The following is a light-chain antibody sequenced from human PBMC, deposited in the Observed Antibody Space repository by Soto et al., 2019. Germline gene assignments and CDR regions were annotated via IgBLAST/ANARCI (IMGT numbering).Light chain of an antibody. CDR2: LNSDGSH. J-gene: IGLJ2*01. CDR1: RGHSTYA. V-gene: IGLV4-69*01. Sequence: QLVLTQSPSASASLGASVKLTCTLSRGHSTYAIAWHQQQPEKGPRYLMKLNSDGSHSKGDGIPDRFSGSSSGAERYLTISSLQSEDEADYYCQTWTTGIQVIFGGGTKLTVL. CDR3: QTWTTGIQVI.